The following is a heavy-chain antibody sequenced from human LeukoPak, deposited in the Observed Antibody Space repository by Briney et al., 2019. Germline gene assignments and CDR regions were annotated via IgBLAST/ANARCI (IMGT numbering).Heavy chain of an antibody. J-gene: IGHJ4*02. CDR3: ARVGIQSGNYLGEGLDF. Sequence: SETLSLTCTVSGGSISSYYWSWIRQPPGKGLEWIGYIYYSGSTNYNPSLKGRVTILVDTSKNQFSLKLSSVTAADSAVYYCARVGIQSGNYLGEGLDFWGQGTLVTVSS. V-gene: IGHV4-59*01. D-gene: IGHD1-26*01. CDR2: IYYSGST. CDR1: GGSISSYY.